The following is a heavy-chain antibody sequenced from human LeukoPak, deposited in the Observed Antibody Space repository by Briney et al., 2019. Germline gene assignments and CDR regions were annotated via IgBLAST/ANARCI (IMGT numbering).Heavy chain of an antibody. V-gene: IGHV1-69*02. J-gene: IGHJ5*02. CDR2: IIPILGIA. Sequence: SVKVSCKASGGTFSSYTISWVRQAPGQGLEWMGRIIPILGIANYAQKFQGRVTITADKSTSTAYMELSSLRSEDTAVYYCASLAQNYYDSSGCYYNWFDPWGQGTLVTVSS. CDR1: GGTFSSYT. D-gene: IGHD3-22*01. CDR3: ASLAQNYYDSSGCYYNWFDP.